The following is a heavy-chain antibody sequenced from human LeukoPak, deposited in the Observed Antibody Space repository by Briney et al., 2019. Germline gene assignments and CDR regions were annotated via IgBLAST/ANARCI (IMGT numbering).Heavy chain of an antibody. J-gene: IGHJ4*02. D-gene: IGHD5-18*01. CDR3: ARLRAMVGTFDS. Sequence: PSETLSLTCTVSGDSISSSAYFWAWIRQPPGKGLEWIASISYTGSTYYNPFLKSRLTISVDTSKNQFSLRLSSVTAADTAVSRCARLRAMVGTFDSWGQGALVTASS. CDR1: GDSISSSAYF. V-gene: IGHV4-39*01. CDR2: ISYTGST.